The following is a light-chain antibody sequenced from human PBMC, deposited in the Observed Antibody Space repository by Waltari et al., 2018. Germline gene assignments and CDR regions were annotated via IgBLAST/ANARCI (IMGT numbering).Light chain of an antibody. CDR2: ATS. Sequence: EMQMTQAPSSLSASVGDRITITCRVSETLYRVLSWFQQKPGKPPKLLIFATSNLERGVPSRFSGSESGTNFTLTVSSLQPEDFATYYWQQSLFIPFTFGQWTKLEIK. V-gene: IGKV1-39*01. CDR3: QQSLFIPFT. J-gene: IGKJ2*01. CDR1: ETLYRV.